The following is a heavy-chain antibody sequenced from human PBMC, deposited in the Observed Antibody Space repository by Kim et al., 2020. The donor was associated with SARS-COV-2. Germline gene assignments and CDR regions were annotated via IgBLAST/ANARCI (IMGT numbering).Heavy chain of an antibody. D-gene: IGHD2-8*01. J-gene: IGHJ4*02. CDR3: AHRRALIGTKGDDY. V-gene: IGHV2-5*02. Sequence: SGPTLVNPTQTLTLTCTFSGFSLSTTGVGVGWIRQPPGKALECLALIYWDDDKRYSPSLKSRLTVTKDTSKNQVVLTMTNMDPVDTATYYSAHRRALIGTKGDDYRGRGTRVTVPS. CDR1: GFSLSTTGVG. CDR2: IYWDDDK.